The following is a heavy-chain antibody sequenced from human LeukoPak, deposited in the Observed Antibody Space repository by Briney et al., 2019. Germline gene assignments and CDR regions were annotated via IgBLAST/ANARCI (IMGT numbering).Heavy chain of an antibody. CDR2: IYYSGST. CDR3: ARDQSYCSSASCYWGSADAFDI. Sequence: SETLSLTCTVSGGSISSSSYYWGWIRQPPGKGLEWIGSIYYSGSTYYNPSLKSRVTISVDTSKNQFSLKLSSVTAADTAVYYCARDQSYCSSASCYWGSADAFDIWGQGTMVTVSS. CDR1: GGSISSSSYY. J-gene: IGHJ3*02. D-gene: IGHD2-2*01. V-gene: IGHV4-39*07.